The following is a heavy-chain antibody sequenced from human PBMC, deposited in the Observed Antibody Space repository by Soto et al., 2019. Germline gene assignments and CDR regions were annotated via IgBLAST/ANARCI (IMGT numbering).Heavy chain of an antibody. CDR3: ETGSTTVRGVPRVHY. Sequence: SPKVSWSPPVGTVNSHVRYAQGQAPGEGLEWMGVIIPIFGTANYAQKFQGRVTITADKSTSTAYMELSSLRSEDTAVYYCETGSTTVRGVPRVHYWGKESLVTVSS. CDR1: VGTVNSHV. V-gene: IGHV1-69*06. J-gene: IGHJ4*02. D-gene: IGHD3-10*01. CDR2: IIPIFGTA.